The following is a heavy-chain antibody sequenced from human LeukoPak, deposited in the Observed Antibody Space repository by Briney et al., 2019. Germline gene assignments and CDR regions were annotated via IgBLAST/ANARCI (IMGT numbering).Heavy chain of an antibody. Sequence: GGSLRLSCATSGFTFSSYAMSWVRQAPGKGLEWVSAISGSGGSTYYADSVKGRFTISRDNSKNTLYLQMNSLRAEDTAVYYCAKKHPGGIVESPDYWGQGTLVIVSS. CDR2: ISGSGGST. J-gene: IGHJ4*02. CDR3: AKKHPGGIVESPDY. D-gene: IGHD2-15*01. CDR1: GFTFSSYA. V-gene: IGHV3-23*01.